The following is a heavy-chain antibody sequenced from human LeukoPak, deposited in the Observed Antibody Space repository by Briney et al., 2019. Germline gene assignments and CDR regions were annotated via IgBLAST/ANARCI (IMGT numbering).Heavy chain of an antibody. CDR3: ARDPTTVVTVPYYFDF. V-gene: IGHV4-34*01. D-gene: IGHD4-23*01. J-gene: IGHJ4*02. Sequence: SETLSLTCAVYGESFTGYFWNWIRQSPGKGLEWIAEINDRGTTNYNPLLKSRVTISVDTSKNQFSLKLTSVTAADTGVYYCARDPTTVVTVPYYFDFWGQGTPVTVSS. CDR2: INDRGTT. CDR1: GESFTGYF.